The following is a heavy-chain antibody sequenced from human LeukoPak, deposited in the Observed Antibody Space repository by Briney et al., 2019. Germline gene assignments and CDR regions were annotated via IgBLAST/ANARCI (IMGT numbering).Heavy chain of an antibody. V-gene: IGHV4-34*01. CDR2: INHSGST. CDR3: ARVLGYSHGYNWFDP. D-gene: IGHD5-18*01. Sequence: SETLSLTCAVYGGSFSGYYWSWIRQPPGKGLEWIGEINHSGSTNYNPSLKSRVTISVDTSKNQFSLKLSSVTAADTAVYYCARVLGYSHGYNWFDPWGQGTLVTVSS. CDR1: GGSFSGYY. J-gene: IGHJ5*02.